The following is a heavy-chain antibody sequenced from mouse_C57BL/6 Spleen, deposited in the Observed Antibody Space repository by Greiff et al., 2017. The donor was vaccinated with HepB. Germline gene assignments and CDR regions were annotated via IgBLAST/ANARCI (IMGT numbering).Heavy chain of an antibody. Sequence: DVKLQESGPELVKPGASVKISCKASGYSFTGYYMNWVKQSPEKSLEWIGEINPSTGGTTYNQKFKAKATLTVDKSSSTAYMQLKSLTSEDSAVYYCARRVGNAMDYWGQGTSVTVSS. V-gene: IGHV1-42*01. CDR2: INPSTGGT. J-gene: IGHJ4*01. CDR3: ARRVGNAMDY. CDR1: GYSFTGYY.